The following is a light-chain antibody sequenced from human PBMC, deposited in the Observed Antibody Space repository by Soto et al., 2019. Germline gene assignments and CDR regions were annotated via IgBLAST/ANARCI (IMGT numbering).Light chain of an antibody. J-gene: IGKJ5*01. Sequence: EIVLTQFPATLSLSPGDGATLSCRASQSVSSYLAWYQQKRGQAPRLLIYDSSHRATGVPARFSGSGSGTDFTLTISSLEPEDFAVYYCQQRSNWPPNTFGQGTRLEIK. V-gene: IGKV3-11*01. CDR3: QQRSNWPPNT. CDR2: DSS. CDR1: QSVSSY.